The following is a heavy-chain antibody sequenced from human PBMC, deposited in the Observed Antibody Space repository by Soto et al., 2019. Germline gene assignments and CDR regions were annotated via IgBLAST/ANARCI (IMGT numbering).Heavy chain of an antibody. V-gene: IGHV1-69*13. CDR3: ARAIVAARPQDAFDI. Sequence: SVKVSCKASGGTFSSYAISCVRQAPGQGLEWMGGIIPIFGTANYAQKFQGRVTITADESTSTAYMELSSLRSEDTAVYYCARAIVAARPQDAFDIWGQGTMVTVSS. J-gene: IGHJ3*02. CDR1: GGTFSSYA. D-gene: IGHD6-6*01. CDR2: IIPIFGTA.